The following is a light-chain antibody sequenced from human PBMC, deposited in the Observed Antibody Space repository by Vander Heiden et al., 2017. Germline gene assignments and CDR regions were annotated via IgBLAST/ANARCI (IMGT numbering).Light chain of an antibody. V-gene: IGLV2-8*01. CDR2: EVS. CDR1: SSDVGAYIY. CDR3: SSYGSSNNFEV. J-gene: IGLJ1*01. Sequence: QSALPQPPSVSGSPGQSVTISCTGTSSDVGAYIYVSWYQQHPGKAPKLMIYEVSKRPSGVPDRFSGSKSGNTASLTVSGLQAEDEADYYCSSYGSSNNFEVFGTGTKVTVL.